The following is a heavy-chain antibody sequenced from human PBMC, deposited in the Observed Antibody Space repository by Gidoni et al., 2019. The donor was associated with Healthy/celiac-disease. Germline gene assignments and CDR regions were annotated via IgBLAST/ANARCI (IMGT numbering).Heavy chain of an antibody. Sequence: QVQLPESGPGLVKPSEPLSLTCTVSGGSISSYYWRWIRQPPGKGLEWIGYIYYSGSTNYNPSLKSRVTIAVDTSKNQFSLKLSSVTAADTAVYYCARSSYYYDSSGYYYDGYYYGMDVWGQGTTVTVSS. V-gene: IGHV4-59*01. CDR3: ARSSYYYDSSGYYYDGYYYGMDV. D-gene: IGHD3-22*01. CDR2: IYYSGST. J-gene: IGHJ6*02. CDR1: GGSISSYY.